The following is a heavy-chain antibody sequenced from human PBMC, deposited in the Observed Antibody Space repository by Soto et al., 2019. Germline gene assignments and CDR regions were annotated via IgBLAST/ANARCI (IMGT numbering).Heavy chain of an antibody. CDR1: GFTFSSYD. CDR3: ARGSFSSGWFPSTGYGMDV. J-gene: IGHJ6*02. Sequence: GGSLRLSXAASGFTFSSYDMHWVRQATGKGLEWVSAIGTAGDTYYPGSVKGRFTISRENAKNSLYLQMNSLRAGDTAVYYCARGSFSSGWFPSTGYGMDVWGQGTTVTVSS. D-gene: IGHD6-19*01. V-gene: IGHV3-13*01. CDR2: IGTAGDT.